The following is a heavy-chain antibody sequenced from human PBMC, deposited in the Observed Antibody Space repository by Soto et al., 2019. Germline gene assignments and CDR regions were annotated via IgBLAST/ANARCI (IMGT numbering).Heavy chain of an antibody. V-gene: IGHV2-5*01. CDR1: GFSLSTSGVG. Sequence: SGPTLVNPTQTLTLTCTFSGFSLSTSGVGVGWIRQPPGKALEWLALIYWSDDKRYSPSLKSRLTITKDTSKNQVVLTMTNMDPVDTATYYCAHSSGYCSGGSCYYYYYGLDVWGQGTTVTVSS. CDR2: IYWSDDK. D-gene: IGHD2-15*01. CDR3: AHSSGYCSGGSCYYYYYGLDV. J-gene: IGHJ6*02.